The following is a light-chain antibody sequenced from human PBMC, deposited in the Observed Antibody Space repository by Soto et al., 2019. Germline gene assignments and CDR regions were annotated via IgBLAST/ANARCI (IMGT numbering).Light chain of an antibody. J-gene: IGKJ1*01. CDR3: QKYNNAPRT. CDR2: AAS. CDR1: QGISNY. V-gene: IGKV1-27*01. Sequence: DIQMTQSPSSLPASVGDTVTITCRASQGISNYLAWYQQKPWQVPNLLIYAASTLQSGVPSRFSGSGSGTDFTLTISSLRPEDVATYYCQKYNNAPRTFGQGTKVEI.